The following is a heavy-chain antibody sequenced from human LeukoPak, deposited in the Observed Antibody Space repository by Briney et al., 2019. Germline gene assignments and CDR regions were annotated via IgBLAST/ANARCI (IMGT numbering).Heavy chain of an antibody. CDR2: IYYSGDT. Sequence: SETLSLTCTVSGGSISSYYWSWIRQPPGKGLEWIGYIYYSGDTTYNPSLKSRVTISLDTSKNQFSLKLSSVTAADTAVYYCARQAYCAGDNYYPFDYWGQGTLVTVSS. V-gene: IGHV4-59*08. CDR1: GGSISSYY. CDR3: ARQAYCAGDNYYPFDY. D-gene: IGHD2-21*01. J-gene: IGHJ4*02.